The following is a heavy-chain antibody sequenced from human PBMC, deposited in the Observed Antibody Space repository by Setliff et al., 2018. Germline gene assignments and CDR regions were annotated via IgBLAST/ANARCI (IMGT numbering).Heavy chain of an antibody. J-gene: IGHJ3*02. CDR3: AGGGRYCGGDCYQDDAFDI. CDR2: FNRTRKI. CDR1: GGSFSDYY. D-gene: IGHD2-21*02. Sequence: SETLSLTCEVSGGSFSDYYWSWNRQSPGTGLEWLGDFNRTRKIDYSPSLKSRLTISVYTSKKQSSLRLNSVTAADTAMYYCAGGGRYCGGDCYQDDAFDIWGQGTMVTVSS. V-gene: IGHV4-34*01.